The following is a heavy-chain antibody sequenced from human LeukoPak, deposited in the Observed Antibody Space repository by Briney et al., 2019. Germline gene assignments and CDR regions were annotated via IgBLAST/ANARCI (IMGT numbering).Heavy chain of an antibody. CDR2: IIPIFGTA. CDR3: AGDLLDYGGNPYYYYYMDV. J-gene: IGHJ6*03. D-gene: IGHD4-23*01. CDR1: GGTFSSYA. Sequence: SVKVSCKASGGTFSSYAISWVRRAPGQGLEWMGGIIPIFGTANYAQKFQGRVTITADESTSTAYMELSSLRSEDTAVYYCAGDLLDYGGNPYYYYYMDVWGKGTTVTVSS. V-gene: IGHV1-69*13.